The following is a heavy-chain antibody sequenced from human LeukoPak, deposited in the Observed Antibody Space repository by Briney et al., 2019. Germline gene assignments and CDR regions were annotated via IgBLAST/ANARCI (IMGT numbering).Heavy chain of an antibody. V-gene: IGHV3-74*01. D-gene: IGHD3-22*01. CDR1: GFTFSQYW. CDR2: TNTDGSST. Sequence: GGSLRLSCEASGFTFSQYWTHWVRQAPGKGLVWVSRTNTDGSSTSYVDSVKGRFTISRDNANNTMYLQMNSLSAEATAMYYCVPTDSSGLDWGQGTLVTVSS. CDR3: VPTDSSGLD. J-gene: IGHJ4*02.